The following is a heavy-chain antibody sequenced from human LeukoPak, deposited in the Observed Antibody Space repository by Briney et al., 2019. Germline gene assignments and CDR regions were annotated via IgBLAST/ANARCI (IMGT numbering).Heavy chain of an antibody. V-gene: IGHV4-34*01. J-gene: IGHJ5*02. CDR3: ASGRGSGSFRGWLDP. CDR1: GGSSSGYY. CDR2: INQSGST. D-gene: IGHD1-26*01. Sequence: PSETLSLTCAIYGGSSSGYYWNWIRQPPGKGLEWIGEINQSGSTNYNPSLNSRLTMSVDTSKNQFSLNLSSVTAADAAVYYCASGRGSGSFRGWLDPWGQGTLVTVSS.